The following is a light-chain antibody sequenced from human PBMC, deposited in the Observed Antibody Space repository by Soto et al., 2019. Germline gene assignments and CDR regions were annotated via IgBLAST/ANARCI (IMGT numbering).Light chain of an antibody. V-gene: IGLV1-40*01. Sequence: QPVLTQPPSVSGAPGQRVTISCTGSSSNIGAGYDVHWYQQLPGTAPKLLIYGNSNRPSGVPDRFSGSKSGTSASLAITGLQAEDEADYYYQSYYSSLPGHMVFGGGTKLTVL. CDR3: QSYYSSLPGHMV. J-gene: IGLJ2*01. CDR1: SSNIGAGYD. CDR2: GNS.